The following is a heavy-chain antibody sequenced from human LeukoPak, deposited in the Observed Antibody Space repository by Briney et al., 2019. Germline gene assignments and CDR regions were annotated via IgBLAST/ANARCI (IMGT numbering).Heavy chain of an antibody. CDR1: GGSISSGGYS. CDR3: ARGGITIFGVVTPYAFDI. CDR2: IYHSGST. D-gene: IGHD3-3*01. V-gene: IGHV4-30-2*01. J-gene: IGHJ3*02. Sequence: SETLSLTCAVSGGSISSGGYSWSWIRQPPGKGLEWIGYIYHSGSTYYNPSLKSRVTISVDRSKNQFSLKLSSVTAADTAVYYCARGGITIFGVVTPYAFDIWGQGTMVTVSS.